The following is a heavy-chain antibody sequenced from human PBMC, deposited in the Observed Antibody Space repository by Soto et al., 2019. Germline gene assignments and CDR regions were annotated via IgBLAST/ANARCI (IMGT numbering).Heavy chain of an antibody. V-gene: IGHV4-39*01. CDR2: IYYSGST. CDR3: ARQVWRRYNFDY. D-gene: IGHD3-3*01. Sequence: SETLSLTCTVSGGSISSSSYYWGWIRQPPGKGLEWIGSIYYSGSTYYNPSLKSRVTISVDTSKNQFSLKLSSVTAADTAVYYCARQVWRRYNFDYWGQGTLVTVYS. J-gene: IGHJ4*02. CDR1: GGSISSSSYY.